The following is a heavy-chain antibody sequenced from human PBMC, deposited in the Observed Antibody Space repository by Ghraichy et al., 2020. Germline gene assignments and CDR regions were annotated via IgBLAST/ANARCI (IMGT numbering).Heavy chain of an antibody. CDR3: AKGTTVTTSPITNFDY. CDR2: IRYDGSSA. D-gene: IGHD4-17*01. CDR1: GFTFSSYG. V-gene: IGHV3-30*02. J-gene: IGHJ4*02. Sequence: GGSLRLSCAASGFTFSSYGMHWVRQTPGKGLEWVAFIRYDGSSAFYADSVKGRFTIARDNSKNTLYLQMKSLRPEDTAMYYCAKGTTVTTSPITNFDYWGQGSLVTVAS.